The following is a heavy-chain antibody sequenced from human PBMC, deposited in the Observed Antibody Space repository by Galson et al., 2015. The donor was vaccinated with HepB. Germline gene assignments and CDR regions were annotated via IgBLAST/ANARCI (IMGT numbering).Heavy chain of an antibody. D-gene: IGHD6-13*01. CDR3: VQWRVAAADYYFDY. V-gene: IGHV1-8*01. CDR1: GYTFTSYD. CDR2: MNPNSGNT. Sequence: SVKVSCKASGYTFTSYDINWVRQATGQGLEWMGWMNPNSGNTGYAQKFQGRVTMTRNTSISTAYMELSSVTAADTAVYYCVQWRVAAADYYFDYWGQGTLVNVSS. J-gene: IGHJ4*02.